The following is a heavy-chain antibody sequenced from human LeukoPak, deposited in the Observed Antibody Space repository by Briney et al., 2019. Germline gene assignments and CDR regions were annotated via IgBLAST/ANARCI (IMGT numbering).Heavy chain of an antibody. D-gene: IGHD2-21*02. J-gene: IGHJ6*03. CDR2: INPNSGGT. CDR3: TARVQKAGPYYYYYMDV. Sequence: ASVKVSCKASGYTFGAYYMYWVRQAPGQGLEWMGWINPNSGGTNYAQKFQGRVTMTRDTSISTAYMELSRLRSDDTAVYYCTARVQKAGPYYYYYMDVWGKGTTVTVSS. CDR1: GYTFGAYY. V-gene: IGHV1-2*02.